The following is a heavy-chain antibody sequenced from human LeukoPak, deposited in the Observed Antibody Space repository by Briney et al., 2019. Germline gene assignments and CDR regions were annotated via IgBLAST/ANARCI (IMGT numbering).Heavy chain of an antibody. CDR3: AKDPAYGDYASDYYMDV. CDR2: ISYDGSNK. CDR1: GFPFSTYA. D-gene: IGHD4-17*01. V-gene: IGHV3-30*04. Sequence: GRSLRLSCVASGFPFSTYAMHWVRQAPGKGLEWVAVISYDGSNKYYVDSVKGRFTISRDDSKNTLYLQMNSLRAEDTAVYYCAKDPAYGDYASDYYMDVWGKGTTVTVSS. J-gene: IGHJ6*03.